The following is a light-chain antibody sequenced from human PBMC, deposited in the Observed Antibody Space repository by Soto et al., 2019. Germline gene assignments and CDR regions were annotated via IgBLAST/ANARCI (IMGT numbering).Light chain of an antibody. CDR1: QYISIW. Sequence: DIQMTHSPSTLSASVGDRVTITCRASQYISIWLAWYQQKPGKAPKLLIYDTSTLQSGVPSRFSGSGSGTEFTLTISGLRPDDFATYYCQQYNTYSWTFGQGTRVEVK. CDR3: QQYNTYSWT. V-gene: IGKV1-5*01. CDR2: DTS. J-gene: IGKJ1*01.